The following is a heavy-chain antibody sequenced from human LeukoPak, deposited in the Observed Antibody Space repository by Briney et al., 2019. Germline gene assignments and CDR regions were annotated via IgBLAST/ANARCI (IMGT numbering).Heavy chain of an antibody. CDR1: GGSFSSYY. D-gene: IGHD2-21*01. Sequence: SETLSLTCTVSGGSFSSYYWSWIRQPPGQGLEWIGYIYYSGSTNYNPSLTSRVTISVDTSKNQFSLELSSVTAADTAVYYCARGPYSPDVWGKGTTVTVSS. CDR3: ARGPYSPDV. J-gene: IGHJ6*04. V-gene: IGHV4-59*01. CDR2: IYYSGST.